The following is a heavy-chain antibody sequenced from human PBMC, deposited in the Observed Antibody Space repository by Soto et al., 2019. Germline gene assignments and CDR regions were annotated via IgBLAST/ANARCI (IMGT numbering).Heavy chain of an antibody. CDR1: GFTFTNYA. J-gene: IGHJ4*02. V-gene: IGHV3-23*01. Sequence: EVQMLESGGGLEQPGGSLRLSCAASGFTFTNYAMNWVRQAPGKGLEWVSTVTDNGATAYYADSGKGRFSISRDNSKNTLYLQMNSLRVEDMAVYFCASDFRRDYSDYAFDFWGQGTLVTVSS. D-gene: IGHD3-16*01. CDR2: VTDNGATA. CDR3: ASDFRRDYSDYAFDF.